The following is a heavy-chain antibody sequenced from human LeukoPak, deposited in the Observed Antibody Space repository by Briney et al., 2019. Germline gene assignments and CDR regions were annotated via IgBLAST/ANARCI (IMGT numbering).Heavy chain of an antibody. V-gene: IGHV1-2*02. J-gene: IGHJ4*02. D-gene: IGHD6-6*01. CDR1: GYTFTGYY. CDR2: INPNSSGT. Sequence: ASVKVSCKASGYTFTGYYMHWVRQAPGQGLEWMGWINPNSSGTNYVQKFQGRVTMTRDTSISTAYMKLSRLRSDDTAVYYCANLIAGRSEDYFDYWGQGTLVTVSS. CDR3: ANLIAGRSEDYFDY.